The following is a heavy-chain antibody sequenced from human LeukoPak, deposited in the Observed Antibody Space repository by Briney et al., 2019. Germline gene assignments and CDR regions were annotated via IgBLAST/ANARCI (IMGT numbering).Heavy chain of an antibody. J-gene: IGHJ5*02. CDR1: GFTFSNYA. V-gene: IGHV3-23*01. CDR3: ARFISLGA. Sequence: PGGSLRLSCAASGFTFSNYAMSWVRQAPGKGLEWVSAITTNGRSTYYADSVKGRFTISRDNSKDTLYLQMNNLRAEDTAVYYCARFISLGAWGQGTLVTVSS. D-gene: IGHD3-16*01. CDR2: ITTNGRST.